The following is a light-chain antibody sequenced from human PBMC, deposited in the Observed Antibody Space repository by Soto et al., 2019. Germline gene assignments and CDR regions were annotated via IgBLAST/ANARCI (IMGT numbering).Light chain of an antibody. CDR2: WAS. CDR1: QTIFYSSNRKDY. CDR3: QQYSTSPCT. Sequence: DIVMTQSPDSLAGSLGERATINCRSSQTIFYSSNRKDYLAWYQQKPGQPPRVLIYWASTRESGVPDRFSGSGSGSDFTLTISNLQAEDLAVYYCQQYSTSPCTVGQGTKVEIK. J-gene: IGKJ1*01. V-gene: IGKV4-1*01.